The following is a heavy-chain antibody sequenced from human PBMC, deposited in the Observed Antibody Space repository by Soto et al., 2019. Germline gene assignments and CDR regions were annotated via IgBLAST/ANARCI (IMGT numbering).Heavy chain of an antibody. CDR2: IYYSGTK. J-gene: IGHJ4*02. Sequence: SETLSLTFTVSGGSISISSYYWGLIRQPPXKGMEWIGNIYYSGTKYYKNSLKSRVKIYVETSKKQFYLKLSYVTAEDTDVYYCERRGSGGIEVAGTSFEYWGQGTLVTV. D-gene: IGHD6-19*01. CDR3: ERRGSGGIEVAGTSFEY. CDR1: GGSISISSYY. V-gene: IGHV4-39*01.